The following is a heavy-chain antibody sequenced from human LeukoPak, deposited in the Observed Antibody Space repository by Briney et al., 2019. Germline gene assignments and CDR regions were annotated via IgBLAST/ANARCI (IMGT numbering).Heavy chain of an antibody. D-gene: IGHD2-2*01. CDR2: ISPIFGTA. V-gene: IGHV1-69*05. CDR1: GGTFSSYA. CDR3: ARGPCSSTSCLTEINFDY. J-gene: IGHJ4*02. Sequence: GASVKVSCKASGGTFSSYAISWVRQAPGQGLEWMGRISPIFGTANYAQKFQGRVTITTDESTSTAYMELSSLRSEDTAVYYCARGPCSSTSCLTEINFDYWGQGTLVTVSS.